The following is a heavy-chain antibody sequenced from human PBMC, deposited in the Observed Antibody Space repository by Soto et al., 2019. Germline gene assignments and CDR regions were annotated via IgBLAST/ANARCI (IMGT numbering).Heavy chain of an antibody. V-gene: IGHV3-21*01. CDR2: ISSSSIYI. D-gene: IGHD1-26*01. CDR3: ARDTLPGRAKWFDP. J-gene: IGHJ5*02. CDR1: GFTFSSYS. Sequence: PGGSLRLSCAASGFTFSSYSINWVRQAPGKGLEWVSSISSSSIYIYYAESVKGRFTISRDNAKNSLYLQMKSLRSEETAVYYCARDTLPGRAKWFDPWGRGNLVTVSS.